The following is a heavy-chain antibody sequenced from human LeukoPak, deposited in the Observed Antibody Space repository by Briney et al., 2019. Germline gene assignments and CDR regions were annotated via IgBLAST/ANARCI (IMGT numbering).Heavy chain of an antibody. Sequence: GGSLRLSCAASGFTFSSYAMSWVRQAPGKGLEWVSSISSSSSYIYYADSVKGRFTISRDNAKTSLYLQMNSLRAEDTAVYYCARDSIADCGGDCYDAFDIWGQGTMVTVSS. CDR2: ISSSSSYI. V-gene: IGHV3-21*01. CDR1: GFTFSSYA. D-gene: IGHD2-21*02. J-gene: IGHJ3*02. CDR3: ARDSIADCGGDCYDAFDI.